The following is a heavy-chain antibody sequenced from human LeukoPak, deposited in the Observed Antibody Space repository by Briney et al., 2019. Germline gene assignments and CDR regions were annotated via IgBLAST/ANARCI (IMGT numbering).Heavy chain of an antibody. CDR2: IYYSGST. J-gene: IGHJ4*02. D-gene: IGHD6-13*01. CDR3: ARAKEYSSSWEGDYFDY. V-gene: IGHV4-39*07. CDR1: GGSISSSSYY. Sequence: SETLSLTCTVSGGSISSSSYYWGWIRQPPGKGLEWIGSIYYSGSTYYNPSLKSGVTISVDTSKNQFSPKLSSVTAADTAVYYCARAKEYSSSWEGDYFDYWGQGTLVTVSS.